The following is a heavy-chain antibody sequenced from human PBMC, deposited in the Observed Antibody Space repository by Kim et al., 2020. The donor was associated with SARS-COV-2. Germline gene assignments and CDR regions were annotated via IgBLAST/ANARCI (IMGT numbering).Heavy chain of an antibody. J-gene: IGHJ4*02. D-gene: IGHD3-22*01. CDR3: ARVNDSSGSLDY. Sequence: NYAQKFQGRVTITADESTSTAYMELSSLRSEDTAVYYCARVNDSSGSLDYWGQGTLVTVSS. V-gene: IGHV1-69*01.